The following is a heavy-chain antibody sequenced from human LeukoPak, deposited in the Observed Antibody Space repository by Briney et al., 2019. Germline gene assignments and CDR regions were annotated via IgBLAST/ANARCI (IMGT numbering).Heavy chain of an antibody. Sequence: SGGSLRLSCAASGFTFGRAWMSWLRQAPGKGLEWVANIKEDGSEDYYADSVKGRFAISKDNAKNSLYLQMNSLRAEDTAMYYCARDADGYEDWGQGTLVTVSS. D-gene: IGHD5-18*01. CDR1: GFTFGRAW. J-gene: IGHJ4*02. CDR3: ARDADGYED. CDR2: IKEDGSED. V-gene: IGHV3-7*01.